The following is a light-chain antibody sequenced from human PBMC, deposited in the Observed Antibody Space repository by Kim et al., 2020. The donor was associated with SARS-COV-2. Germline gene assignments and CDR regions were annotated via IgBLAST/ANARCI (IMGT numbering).Light chain of an antibody. Sequence: SYELTQPPSVSVAPGKTARITCGGNNIGSKSVHWYQQKPGQAPVLVIYYDSDRPSGIPERFSGSNSGNTATLTISRVEAGDEADYYCQVWDSSSDHPVIGTGTKVTVL. CDR1: NIGSKS. CDR2: YDS. J-gene: IGLJ1*01. CDR3: QVWDSSSDHPV. V-gene: IGLV3-21*04.